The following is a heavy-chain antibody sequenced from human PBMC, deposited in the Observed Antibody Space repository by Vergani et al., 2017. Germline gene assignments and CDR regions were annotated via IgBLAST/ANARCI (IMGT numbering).Heavy chain of an antibody. J-gene: IGHJ4*02. Sequence: EVQLLESGGGLVQPGGSLRLSCAASGFTFSSYAMSWVRQAPGKGLEWVSAISGSGGSTYYADSVKGRFTISRDNSKNTLYLQMNSLRAEDTAVYYCARDTNMYYGPGGYFDYWGQGTLVTVSS. V-gene: IGHV3-23*01. D-gene: IGHD3-10*01. CDR3: ARDTNMYYGPGGYFDY. CDR2: ISGSGGST. CDR1: GFTFSSYA.